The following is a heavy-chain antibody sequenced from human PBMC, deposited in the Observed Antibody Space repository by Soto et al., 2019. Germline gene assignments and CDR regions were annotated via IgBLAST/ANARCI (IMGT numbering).Heavy chain of an antibody. J-gene: IGHJ4*02. D-gene: IGHD1-26*01. Sequence: PGGSLRLSCAASGFPFSSYTMNWVRQAPGKGLEWVSSITSTSSNIYYADSLKGRFTISRDNAKNSLYLHMNSLRAEDTAVYFCPRPYSGSYSFDYWGQGTMVTVSS. CDR3: PRPYSGSYSFDY. CDR2: ITSTSSNI. V-gene: IGHV3-21*01. CDR1: GFPFSSYT.